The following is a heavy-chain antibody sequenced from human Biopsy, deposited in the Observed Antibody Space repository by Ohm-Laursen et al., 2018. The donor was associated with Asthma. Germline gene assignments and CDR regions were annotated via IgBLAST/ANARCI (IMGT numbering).Heavy chain of an antibody. CDR3: ARTYYDFLTGQVNDAFAL. J-gene: IGHJ3*01. CDR1: GYTFINND. V-gene: IGHV1-3*01. CDR2: INAGDGNT. D-gene: IGHD3-9*01. Sequence: AASVKVSCKASGYTFINNDINWVRQAPGQRLEWMGWINAGDGNTKYSQKFQGRVTITRDTSASTAYMDLRSLRSEDTAMYYCARTYYDFLTGQVNDAFALWGQGTMVTVSS.